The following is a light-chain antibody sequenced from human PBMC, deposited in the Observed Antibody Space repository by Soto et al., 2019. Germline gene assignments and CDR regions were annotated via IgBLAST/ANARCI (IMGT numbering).Light chain of an antibody. CDR3: QQYTGPPTT. CDR1: QTVSSNY. J-gene: IGKJ5*01. Sequence: EIILRQSPDTLSLSPGERXXXXXXXSQTVSSNYLAWCQQRPGQAPRLLIYGASTRAAGIPDRFSGSGSGTDFTLTITRLEPEDSAVYFCQQYTGPPTTFAQRTRPEIK. V-gene: IGKV3-20*01. CDR2: GAS.